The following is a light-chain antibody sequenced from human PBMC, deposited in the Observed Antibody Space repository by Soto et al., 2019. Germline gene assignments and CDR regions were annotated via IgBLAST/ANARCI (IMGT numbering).Light chain of an antibody. Sequence: EIVLTQSPGTLSLSPGERATLSCRASQTLSSNSLAWYQQRPGQTPRVLVYGASNRATGIPDKFSGSGCGTGFTLTVSRLEPEDFAVYYCQQYESSPLPFGRGTKV. CDR1: QTLSSNS. J-gene: IGKJ3*01. V-gene: IGKV3-20*01. CDR3: QQYESSPLP. CDR2: GAS.